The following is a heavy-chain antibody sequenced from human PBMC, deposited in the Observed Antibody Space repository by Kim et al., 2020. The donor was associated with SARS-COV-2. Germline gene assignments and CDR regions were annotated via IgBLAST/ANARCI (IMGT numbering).Heavy chain of an antibody. CDR3: AREKYYDFWSGYYRDYGMDV. J-gene: IGHJ6*02. V-gene: IGHV1-18*01. CDR2: ISAYNGNT. Sequence: ASVKVSCKASGYTFTSYGISWVRQAPGQGLEWMGWISAYNGNTNYAQKLQGRVTMTTDTSTSTAYMELRSLRSDDTAVYYCAREKYYDFWSGYYRDYGMDVWGQGTTVTVSS. CDR1: GYTFTSYG. D-gene: IGHD3-3*01.